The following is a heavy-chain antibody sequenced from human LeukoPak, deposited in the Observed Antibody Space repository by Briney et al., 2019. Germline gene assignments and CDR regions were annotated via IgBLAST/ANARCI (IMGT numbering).Heavy chain of an antibody. CDR3: AKFSAAALVPPDY. CDR1: GFTFSSYG. J-gene: IGHJ4*02. D-gene: IGHD6-13*01. V-gene: IGHV3-33*06. CDR2: IWYDGSNK. Sequence: QPGGSLRLSCAASGFTFSSYGMHWVRQAPGKGLEWVAVIWYDGSNKYYADSVKGRFTISRDNSKNTLYLQMNSLRAEDTAVYYCAKFSAAALVPPDYWGQGTLVTVSS.